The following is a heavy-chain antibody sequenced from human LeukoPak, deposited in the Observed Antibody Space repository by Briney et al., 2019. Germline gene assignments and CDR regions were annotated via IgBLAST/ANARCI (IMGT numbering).Heavy chain of an antibody. J-gene: IGHJ4*02. CDR2: INHSGST. D-gene: IGHD2-2*01. CDR3: ARVFGIGNIVVVPAAILDTAMAPEYYFDY. CDR1: GGSFSGYY. Sequence: SETLSLTCAVYGGSFSGYYWSWIRQPPGKGVEWIGEINHSGSTNYNPSLKSRVTISVDTSKNQFSLKLSSVTAADTAVYYCARVFGIGNIVVVPAAILDTAMAPEYYFDYWGQGTLVTVSS. V-gene: IGHV4-34*01.